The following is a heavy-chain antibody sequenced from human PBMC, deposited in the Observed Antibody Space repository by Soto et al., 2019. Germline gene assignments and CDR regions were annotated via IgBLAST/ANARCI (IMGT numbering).Heavy chain of an antibody. D-gene: IGHD2-15*01. CDR1: GGSVNSGDFY. V-gene: IGHV4-31*03. CDR3: AMVRVGPSGGRYFDY. J-gene: IGHJ4*02. Sequence: SETLSLTCSVSGGSVNSGDFYWSWIRQRPGEGLEWIGHIFYTGQTYYNPSLKSRAALLVDTSKSQFSLKLISVTAADTAVYYCAMVRVGPSGGRYFDYWGQGTLVTVSS. CDR2: IFYTGQT.